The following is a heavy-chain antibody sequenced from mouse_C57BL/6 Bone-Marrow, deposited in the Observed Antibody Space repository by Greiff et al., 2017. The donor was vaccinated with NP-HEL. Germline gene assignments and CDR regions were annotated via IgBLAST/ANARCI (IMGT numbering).Heavy chain of an antibody. Sequence: QVQLQQSGPGLVQPSQGLSITCTVSGFSLTSYGVHWVRQSPGKGLEWLGVIWSGGSTDYNAAFISRLSISKDNSKSQVFFKMNSLQADDTAIYYCARKTPYYYGRGGFAYWGQGTLVTVSA. J-gene: IGHJ3*01. D-gene: IGHD1-1*01. CDR1: GFSLTSYG. CDR2: IWSGGST. CDR3: ARKTPYYYGRGGFAY. V-gene: IGHV2-2*01.